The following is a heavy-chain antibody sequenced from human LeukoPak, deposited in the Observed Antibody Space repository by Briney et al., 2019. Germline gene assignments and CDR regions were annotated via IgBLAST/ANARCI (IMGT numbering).Heavy chain of an antibody. CDR1: GFTFSSYG. Sequence: GGSLRLSCAASGFTFSSYGMSWVRQAPGKGLEWVSGMSDSGTNTYYADSVKGRFTISRDNSKNTLYLQMNSLRAEDTAVYYCAKGGAVSSKSITMVRGTRRYYYYMDVWGKGTTVTISS. CDR2: MSDSGTNT. V-gene: IGHV3-23*01. J-gene: IGHJ6*03. CDR3: AKGGAVSSKSITMVRGTRRYYYYMDV. D-gene: IGHD3-10*01.